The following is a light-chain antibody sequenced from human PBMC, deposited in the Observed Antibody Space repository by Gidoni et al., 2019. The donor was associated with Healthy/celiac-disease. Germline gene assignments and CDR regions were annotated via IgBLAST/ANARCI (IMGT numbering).Light chain of an antibody. CDR3: SSYAGSTYVL. V-gene: IGLV2-8*01. J-gene: IGLJ2*01. Sequence: QSALTQPPSASGSPGQSVTISCTGTSSDVGGYTYVSWYQQPPGKAPKLMVYEVTERPSGVPDRFSGSKSGNTASLTVSGLQAEDEADYYCSSYAGSTYVLFGGGTKLTVL. CDR2: EVT. CDR1: SSDVGGYTY.